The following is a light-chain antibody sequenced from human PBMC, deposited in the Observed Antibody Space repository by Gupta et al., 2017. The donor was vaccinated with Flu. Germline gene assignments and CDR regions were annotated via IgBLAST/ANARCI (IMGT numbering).Light chain of an antibody. V-gene: IGLV2-8*01. Sequence: SPMIPPPSPSGSPEQSVTISCTGTSSAVDDYNYVPWYQQHQGKAPQLMIYEVSTRPSGVAARFSGSKSGSTASLTVSGLQAEDEADYYCSSYAGSNIRYVFGTGTKVTVL. CDR2: EVS. CDR3: SSYAGSNIRYV. J-gene: IGLJ1*01. CDR1: SSAVDDYNY.